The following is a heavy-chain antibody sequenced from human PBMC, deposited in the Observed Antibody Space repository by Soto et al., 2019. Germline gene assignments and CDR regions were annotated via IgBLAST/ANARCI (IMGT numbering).Heavy chain of an antibody. CDR1: GDSVSSGGHY. D-gene: IGHD2-2*01. Sequence: SETLSLTCTVSGDSVSSGGHYWSWIRQHPGKGLEWIGYIYYSGSTYYNPPLKSRVTISVDTSKNQFSLKLSSVTAADTAVYYCARSSTSANYFDYWGQGTLVTVSS. J-gene: IGHJ4*02. V-gene: IGHV4-31*03. CDR2: IYYSGST. CDR3: ARSSTSANYFDY.